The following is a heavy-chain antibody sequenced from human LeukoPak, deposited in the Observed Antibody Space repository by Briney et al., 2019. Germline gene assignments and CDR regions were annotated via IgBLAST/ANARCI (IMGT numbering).Heavy chain of an antibody. D-gene: IGHD5-18*01. CDR1: GDSISSYY. CDR2: IYYSGST. V-gene: IGHV4-59*01. Sequence: PSETLSLTCTVSGDSISSYYWSWIRQPPGKGLEWIGYIYYSGSTNYNPSLKSRVTISVDTSKNQFSLKLSSVTAADTAVYYCARSDTAMATPDYWGQGTLVTVSS. J-gene: IGHJ4*02. CDR3: ARSDTAMATPDY.